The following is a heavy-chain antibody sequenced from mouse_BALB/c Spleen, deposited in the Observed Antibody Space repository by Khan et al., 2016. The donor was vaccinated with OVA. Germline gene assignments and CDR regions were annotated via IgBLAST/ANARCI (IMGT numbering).Heavy chain of an antibody. CDR2: INTYTGEP. CDR1: GYTFTNYG. CDR3: ARSASYWCFDV. Sequence: IQLVQSGPELKKPGETVKISCKASGYTFTNYGMNWVKQAPGKGLKWMGWINTYTGEPTYADDFKGRFAFSLETSANTAYLQINNLKNEDTATYCCARSASYWCFDVWGAGTTVTVSS. J-gene: IGHJ1*01. V-gene: IGHV9-3-1*01. D-gene: IGHD6-1*01.